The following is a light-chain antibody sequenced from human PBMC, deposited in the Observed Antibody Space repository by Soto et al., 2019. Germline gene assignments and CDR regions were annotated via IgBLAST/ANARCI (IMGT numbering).Light chain of an antibody. Sequence: EIVMTQSPATLSVSPGESATLSCRASQSVSSNLAWHQQKPGQAPRILMYDASTRATGISARFSGSGSGTEFTLTISSLQSEDFALYYCQQYNDWPLTFGQGTKV. CDR3: QQYNDWPLT. J-gene: IGKJ1*01. V-gene: IGKV3-15*01. CDR2: DAS. CDR1: QSVSSN.